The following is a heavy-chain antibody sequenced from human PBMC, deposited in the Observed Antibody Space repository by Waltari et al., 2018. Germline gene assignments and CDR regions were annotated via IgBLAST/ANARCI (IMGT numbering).Heavy chain of an antibody. CDR2: IKDEGSAT. J-gene: IGHJ4*02. CDR3: ARGSTGYVRVWDC. Sequence: EVQLMESGGGLVQPGGSLRLSCAASGFSFSAYWMTWVRQAPGKGRGWVANIKDEGSATYHVDSVNGRFTISRDNAKNSLYLQMNDVSAEDTAIYYCARGSTGYVRVWDCWGQGTVVTVSS. CDR1: GFSFSAYW. V-gene: IGHV3-7*03. D-gene: IGHD2-2*01.